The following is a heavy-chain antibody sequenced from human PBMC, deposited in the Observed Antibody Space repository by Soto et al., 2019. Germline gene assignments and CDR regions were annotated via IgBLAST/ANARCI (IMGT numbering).Heavy chain of an antibody. Sequence: GGSLRLSCAASGFNFNSYTINWVRQAPGKRLEWLSSISSSGYIFSTDSVRGRFTISRDNAKNSVYLQINSLRAEDTAVYFCARDCSGGSCYPGMDVWGQGPTVTVSS. CDR1: GFNFNSYT. J-gene: IGHJ6*02. CDR2: ISSSGYI. CDR3: ARDCSGGSCYPGMDV. V-gene: IGHV3-21*01. D-gene: IGHD2-15*01.